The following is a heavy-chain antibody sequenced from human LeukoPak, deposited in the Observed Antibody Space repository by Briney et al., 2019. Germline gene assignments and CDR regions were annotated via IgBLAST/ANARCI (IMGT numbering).Heavy chain of an antibody. CDR3: ARSGEDKYSSGCRD. D-gene: IGHD6-19*01. V-gene: IGHV1-2*02. CDR2: INPNSGGT. Sequence: ASVKVSCKASGYTFTGYYMHWVRQAPGQGLEWMGWINPNSGGTNYAQKFQGRVTMTRDTSISTAYMELSSLRSEDTAVYYCARSGEDKYSSGCRDWGQGTMVTVSS. CDR1: GYTFTGYY. J-gene: IGHJ3*01.